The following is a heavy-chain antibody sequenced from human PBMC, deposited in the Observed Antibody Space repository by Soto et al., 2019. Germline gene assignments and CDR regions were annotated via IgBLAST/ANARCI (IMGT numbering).Heavy chain of an antibody. CDR3: ARAPTYYYDSSGYYYEKPYFDY. CDR1: GGSISSGGYY. D-gene: IGHD3-22*01. J-gene: IGHJ4*02. CDR2: IYYSGST. V-gene: IGHV4-31*03. Sequence: PSETLSLTCTVSGGSISSGGYYWSWIRQHPGKGLEWIGYIYYSGSTYYNPSLKSRVTISVDTSKNQFSLKLSSVTAADTAVYYCARAPTYYYDSSGYYYEKPYFDYWGQGTLVTVSS.